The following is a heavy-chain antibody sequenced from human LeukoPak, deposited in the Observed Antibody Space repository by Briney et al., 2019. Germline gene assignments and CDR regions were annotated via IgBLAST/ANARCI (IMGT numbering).Heavy chain of an antibody. CDR1: GFTVSSNY. Sequence: GGSLRLSCAASGFTVSSNYMSWVRQAPGKGLEWVSVIYSGGSTYYADSVKGRFTLSRDNSKNTAYLQMNSLRAEDTAVYYCVMLPTGDCWGQGTLVTVSS. CDR2: IYSGGST. D-gene: IGHD2-8*01. V-gene: IGHV3-53*01. CDR3: VMLPTGDC. J-gene: IGHJ4*02.